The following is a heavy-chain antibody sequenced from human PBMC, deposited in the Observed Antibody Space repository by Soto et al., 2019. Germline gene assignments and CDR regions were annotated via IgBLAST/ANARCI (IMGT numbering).Heavy chain of an antibody. V-gene: IGHV3-30*18. CDR1: GFTFSSYA. D-gene: IGHD1-26*01. J-gene: IGHJ4*02. Sequence: QVQLVESGGGVVQPERSLRLSCVASGFTFSSYAMHWVRQAPGKGLEWVAVISYDGSNKYYADSVRGRFTISRDNPKNTLYVQMNSLRVEDTAVYYCAKGSHSVTTISFLDSWGQGTLVTVSS. CDR3: AKGSHSVTTISFLDS. CDR2: ISYDGSNK.